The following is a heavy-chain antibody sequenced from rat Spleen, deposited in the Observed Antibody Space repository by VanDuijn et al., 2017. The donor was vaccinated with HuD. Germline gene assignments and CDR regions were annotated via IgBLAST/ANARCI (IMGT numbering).Heavy chain of an antibody. CDR3: AKGMGITPYYYVMDA. J-gene: IGHJ4*01. V-gene: IGHV3-1*01. CDR2: ISYSGST. CDR1: GYSITSNY. Sequence: EVQLQESGPGLVKPSQSLSLTCSVTGYSITSNYWGWIRKFPGNKMEWMGYISYSGSTSYNPSLKSRISITRDTSKNQFFLQLNSVTTEDTATYYCAKGMGITPYYYVMDAWGQGASVTVSS. D-gene: IGHD1-9*01.